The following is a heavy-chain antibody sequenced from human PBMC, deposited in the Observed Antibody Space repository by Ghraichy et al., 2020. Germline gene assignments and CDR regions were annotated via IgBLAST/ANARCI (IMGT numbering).Heavy chain of an antibody. CDR1: GSTFTSHG. J-gene: IGHJ5*02. CDR3: ARGSQWLVLSPNWLDP. D-gene: IGHD6-19*01. Sequence: ASVKVSCKASGSTFTSHGISWVRQAPGQGLEWMGWISYNGNTNYAQKFQGRVTMTTDTSTSTAYMELRSLRSDDTAVYYCARGSQWLVLSPNWLDPWGQGTLVTVSS. CDR2: ISYNGNT. V-gene: IGHV1-18*01.